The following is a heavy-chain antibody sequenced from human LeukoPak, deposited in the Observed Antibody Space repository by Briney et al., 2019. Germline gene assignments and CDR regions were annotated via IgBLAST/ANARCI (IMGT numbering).Heavy chain of an antibody. D-gene: IGHD3-22*01. CDR2: ISSSGSTI. Sequence: GGSLRLSCAASGFTFSDYYMSWIRQAPGKGLEWVSCISSSGSTIYYADSVKGRFTISRDNAKNSLYLQMNSLGAEDTAVYYCARDPNYYDSSGYPDYWGQGTLVTVSS. CDR1: GFTFSDYY. J-gene: IGHJ4*02. CDR3: ARDPNYYDSSGYPDY. V-gene: IGHV3-11*01.